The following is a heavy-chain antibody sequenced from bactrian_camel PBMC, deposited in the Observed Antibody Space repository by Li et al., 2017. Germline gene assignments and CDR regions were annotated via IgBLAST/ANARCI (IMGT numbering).Heavy chain of an antibody. V-gene: IGHV3S1*01. J-gene: IGHJ4*01. CDR2: IATGSGNT. Sequence: VQLVESGGGSVQAGGSLRLSCGASGSIYGDACVGWLRQAPGKEREGVARIATGSGNTYYADSVKGRFTISRDNAKDTLYLQMNSLKIEDTAVYYCALGSSRQATMTARGKGTQVTVS. CDR1: GSIYGDAC. D-gene: IGHD3*01.